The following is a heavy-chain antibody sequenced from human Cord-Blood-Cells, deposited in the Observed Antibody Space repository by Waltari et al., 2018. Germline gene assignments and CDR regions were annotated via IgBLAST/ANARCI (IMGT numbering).Heavy chain of an antibody. CDR3: ARQSHLGYFDY. CDR1: GGSISSSSYY. J-gene: IGHJ4*02. Sequence: QLQLQESGPGLVKPSETLSLTCTVSGGSISSSSYYWGWIRQPPGKGLEWIGSIYYSGSTYYNPSLKSRVTISVDTSKNQFSLKLSSVTAADTAVYYCARQSHLGYFDYWGQGTLVTVSS. D-gene: IGHD7-27*01. V-gene: IGHV4-39*01. CDR2: IYYSGST.